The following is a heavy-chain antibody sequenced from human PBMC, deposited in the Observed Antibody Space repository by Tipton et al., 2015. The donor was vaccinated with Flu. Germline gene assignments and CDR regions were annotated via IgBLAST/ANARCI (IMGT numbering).Heavy chain of an antibody. V-gene: IGHV4-38-2*02. CDR2: IHYSGSP. CDR1: GDSMRRDYF. J-gene: IGHJ5*02. CDR3: ARRDYSNYVSEPRSWFDP. D-gene: IGHD4-11*01. Sequence: TLSLTCTVPGDSMRRDYFWGWIRQAPGKGLEWIGNIHYSGSPHYNPSLKSRVTISVDTSKNQFSPRLVSVTATDTAIYYCARRDYSNYVSEPRSWFDPWGQGILVTVSS.